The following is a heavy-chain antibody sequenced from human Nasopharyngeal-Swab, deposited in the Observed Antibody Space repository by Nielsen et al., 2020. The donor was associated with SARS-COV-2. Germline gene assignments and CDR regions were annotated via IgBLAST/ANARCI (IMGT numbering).Heavy chain of an antibody. V-gene: IGHV3-74*01. J-gene: IGHJ2*01. Sequence: GESLKISCAASGFTFSSYWMHWVRQAPGKGLVWVSRINSDGSSTSYADSVKGRFTISRHNSKNTLYLQMNSLIAEDTAVYYCARGPYWYFDLWGRGTLVTVSS. CDR2: INSDGSST. CDR1: GFTFSSYW. CDR3: ARGPYWYFDL.